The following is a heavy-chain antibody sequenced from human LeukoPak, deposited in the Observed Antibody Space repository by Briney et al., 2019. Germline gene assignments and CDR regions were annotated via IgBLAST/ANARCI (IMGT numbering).Heavy chain of an antibody. Sequence: PGGSLRLSCAASGFTFSSYGMHWVRQAPGKGLEWVAVISYDGSNKYYADSVKGRFTISRDNSKNTLYLQMNSLRAEDTAVYYCAKDLFTYGDYREASAGDPDYWGQGTLVTVSS. J-gene: IGHJ4*02. V-gene: IGHV3-30*18. CDR2: ISYDGSNK. CDR3: AKDLFTYGDYREASAGDPDY. CDR1: GFTFSSYG. D-gene: IGHD4-17*01.